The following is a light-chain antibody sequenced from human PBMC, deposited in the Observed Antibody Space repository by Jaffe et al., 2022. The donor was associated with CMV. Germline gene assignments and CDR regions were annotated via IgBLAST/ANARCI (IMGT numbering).Light chain of an antibody. V-gene: IGKV3-11*01. CDR1: QTVGTF. CDR2: DAS. Sequence: EIVLTQSPATLSLSPGERATLSCRASQTVGTFLAWYQQKPGQAPRLLIFDASNRATDIPARFSGSGSGTDFTLTISSLEPEDSAVYYCQQRSNWPPWTFGQGTKVEIK. J-gene: IGKJ1*01. CDR3: QQRSNWPPWT.